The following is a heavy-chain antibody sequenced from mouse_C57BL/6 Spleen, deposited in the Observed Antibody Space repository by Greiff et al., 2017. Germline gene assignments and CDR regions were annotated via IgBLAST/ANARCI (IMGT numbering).Heavy chain of an antibody. CDR1: GFTFSDYG. CDR2: ISSGSSTI. J-gene: IGHJ1*03. CDR3: ARIYYDYAWYFDV. V-gene: IGHV5-17*01. D-gene: IGHD2-4*01. Sequence: EVKLQESGGGLVKPGGSLKLSCAASGFTFSDYGMHWVRQAPEKGLEWVAYISSGSSTIYYADTVKGRFTISRDNAKNTLFLQMTSLRSEDTAMYYCARIYYDYAWYFDVWGTGTTVTVSS.